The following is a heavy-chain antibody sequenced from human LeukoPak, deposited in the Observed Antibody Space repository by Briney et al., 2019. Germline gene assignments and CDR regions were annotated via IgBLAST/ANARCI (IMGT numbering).Heavy chain of an antibody. V-gene: IGHV1-69*13. CDR3: AAERVGATGYYYYYMDV. CDR1: GGTFSSYA. CDR2: IIPIFGTA. J-gene: IGHJ6*03. D-gene: IGHD1-26*01. Sequence: SVKVSCKASGGTFSSYAISWVRQAPGQGLEWMGGIIPIFGTANYAQKFQGRVTITADESTSTAYMELSSLRSEDTAVYYCAAERVGATGYYYYYMDVWGKGTTVTVSS.